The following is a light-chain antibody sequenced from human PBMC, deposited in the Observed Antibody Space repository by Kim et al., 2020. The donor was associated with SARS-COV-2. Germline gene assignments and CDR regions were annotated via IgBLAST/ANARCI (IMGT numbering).Light chain of an antibody. V-gene: IGKV3-11*01. CDR1: RRSRSS. CDR2: DAS. J-gene: IGKJ3*01. Sequence: LSPGESGALSCWASRRSRSSLAGYQQQPGQAPRLLIYDASNRATGIPARLSGSGSGADVTLTISSLEPDDFAVYYCQQRSNWPLTFGPGTKVDIK. CDR3: QQRSNWPLT.